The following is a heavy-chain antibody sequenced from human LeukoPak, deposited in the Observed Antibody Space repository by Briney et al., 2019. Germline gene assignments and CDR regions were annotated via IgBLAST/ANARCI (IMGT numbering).Heavy chain of an antibody. V-gene: IGHV3-9*01. CDR3: AKDISSSPYYYGMDV. CDR2: ISWNSGSI. D-gene: IGHD6-6*01. J-gene: IGHJ6*02. Sequence: GGSLRLSCAVSGFTFDDYAMHWVRQAPGKGLGWVSGISWNSGSIGYADSVKGRFTISRDNAKNSLYLQMNSLRAEDTALYYCAKDISSSPYYYGMDVWGQGTTVTVSS. CDR1: GFTFDDYA.